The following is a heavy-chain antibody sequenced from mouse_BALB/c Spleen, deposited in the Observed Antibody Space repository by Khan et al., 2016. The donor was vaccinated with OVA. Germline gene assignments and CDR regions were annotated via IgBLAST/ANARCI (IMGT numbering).Heavy chain of an antibody. CDR1: GFTFSSFG. V-gene: IGHV5-17*02. CDR2: INSGSSTI. Sequence: EVELVESGGGLVQPGGSRKLSCAASGFTFSSFGMHWVRQAPEKGLEWVAYINSGSSTIYYADPVKGRFTLSRDNPKNTLFLQMTSLRSEDTAMYYCARGNWACWGQGTTLTVSA. D-gene: IGHD4-1*01. J-gene: IGHJ2*01. CDR3: ARGNWAC.